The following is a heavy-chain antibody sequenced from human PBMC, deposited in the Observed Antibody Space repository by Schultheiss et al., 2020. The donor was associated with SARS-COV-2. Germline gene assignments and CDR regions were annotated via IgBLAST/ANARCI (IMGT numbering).Heavy chain of an antibody. CDR2: IYYSGTT. CDR1: DGSISSGDYY. CDR3: VRDSDSSGYWGWFDP. D-gene: IGHD3-22*01. J-gene: IGHJ5*02. Sequence: SETLSLTCTVSDGSISSGDYYWSWIRQPPGKGLEWIGYIYYSGTTYYNPSLRSRLTISVDTSKNQFSLKLSSVTAADTAVYYCVRDSDSSGYWGWFDPWGQGTLVTVSS. V-gene: IGHV4-31*03.